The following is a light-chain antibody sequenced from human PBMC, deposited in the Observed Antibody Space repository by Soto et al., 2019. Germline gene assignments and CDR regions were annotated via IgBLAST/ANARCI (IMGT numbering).Light chain of an antibody. J-gene: IGLJ3*02. V-gene: IGLV2-11*01. CDR1: NSDVGAYNY. CDR2: DVS. CDR3: CSYAGGYTWV. Sequence: QSALTQPRSVSGSPGQSVTTSCTGTNSDVGAYNYVSWYQQHPGKAPKLMLYDVSRRPSGVPDRFSGSKSGNTASLTISGLQAEDEADYYCCSYAGGYTWVFGGGTQLTVL.